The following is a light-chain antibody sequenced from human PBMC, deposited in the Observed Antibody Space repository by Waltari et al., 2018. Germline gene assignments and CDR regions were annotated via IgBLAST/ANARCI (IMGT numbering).Light chain of an antibody. CDR2: GAS. Sequence: TQSPGTLSLSPGERATLSCRASQSVSSSYLAWYQQKPGQAPRLLIYGASSRATGIPDRFSGSGSGTDFTLTISRLEPEDFAVYYCQQYGSSRTFG. CDR1: QSVSSSY. J-gene: IGKJ1*01. CDR3: QQYGSSRT. V-gene: IGKV3-20*01.